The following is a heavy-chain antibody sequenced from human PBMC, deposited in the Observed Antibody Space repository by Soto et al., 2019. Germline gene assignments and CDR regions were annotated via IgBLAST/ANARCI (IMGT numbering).Heavy chain of an antibody. Sequence: GGSLRLSCAASGFTFTSSAMHWVRQAPGKGLEWVAVISYDGSNKYYVDSVKGRFSISRDNSKNTLYLQKNSLRAEDTAVYYCAREIERLLGYWGQGTLVTVSS. V-gene: IGHV3-30-3*01. CDR3: AREIERLLGY. CDR1: GFTFTSSA. J-gene: IGHJ4*02. D-gene: IGHD3-3*01. CDR2: ISYDGSNK.